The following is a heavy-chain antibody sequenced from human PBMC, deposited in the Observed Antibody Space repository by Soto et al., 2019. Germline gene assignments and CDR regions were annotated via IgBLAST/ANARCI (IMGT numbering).Heavy chain of an antibody. CDR2: INPNSGGT. J-gene: IGHJ4*02. V-gene: IGHV1-2*04. CDR3: AREQFPIAAAGSRYFDY. D-gene: IGHD6-13*01. Sequence: ASVKVSCKASGYTFTGYYMHWVRQAPGQGLEWMGWINPNSGGTNYAQKFQGWVTMTRDTSISTAYMELSRLRSDDTAVYYCAREQFPIAAAGSRYFDYWGQGTLVTVSS. CDR1: GYTFTGYY.